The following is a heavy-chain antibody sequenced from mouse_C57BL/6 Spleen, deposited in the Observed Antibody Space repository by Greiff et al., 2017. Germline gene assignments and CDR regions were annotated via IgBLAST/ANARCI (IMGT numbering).Heavy chain of an antibody. CDR3: VRVYDGYYVSFYAMDY. Sequence: EVTLQESGGGLVQPKGSLKLSCAASGFSFNTYAMNWVRQAPGKGLEWVARIRSKSNNYATYYADSVKDRFTISRDDSESMLYLQMNNLKTEDTAMYYCVRVYDGYYVSFYAMDYWGQGTSVTVSS. CDR2: IRSKSNNYAT. CDR1: GFSFNTYA. D-gene: IGHD2-3*01. J-gene: IGHJ4*01. V-gene: IGHV10-1*01.